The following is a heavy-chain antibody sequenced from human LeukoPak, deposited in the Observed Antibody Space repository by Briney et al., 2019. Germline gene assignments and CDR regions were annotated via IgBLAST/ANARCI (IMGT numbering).Heavy chain of an antibody. CDR1: GYTFTNYG. V-gene: IGHV1-18*01. CDR2: ISDYAGLP. Sequence: SVRVSCKASGYTFTNYGVSWVRQAPGQGLEWVGWISDYAGLPNYAQILQGRVTMTTDGSTSTAYMELKSLKSDDTAVYYCARYSFGLYYFDYWGQGTLVTVSS. CDR3: ARYSFGLYYFDY. J-gene: IGHJ4*02. D-gene: IGHD3/OR15-3a*01.